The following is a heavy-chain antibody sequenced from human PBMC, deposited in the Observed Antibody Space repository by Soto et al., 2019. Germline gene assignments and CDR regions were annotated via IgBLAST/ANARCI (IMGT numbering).Heavy chain of an antibody. Sequence: GGSLRLSCAASGFIFRNYGMHWVRQAPGKGLEWVAFLWFDGSKNYYAESVRGRFSISRDNSQNTLYLQMNSLTAEDTAVYYCARDGDASTGYGKDYWGQGTLVNVFS. CDR3: ARDGDASTGYGKDY. V-gene: IGHV3-33*01. J-gene: IGHJ4*02. CDR1: GFIFRNYG. CDR2: LWFDGSKN. D-gene: IGHD3-16*01.